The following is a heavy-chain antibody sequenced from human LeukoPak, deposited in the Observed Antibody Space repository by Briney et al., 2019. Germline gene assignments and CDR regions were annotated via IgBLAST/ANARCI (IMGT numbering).Heavy chain of an antibody. J-gene: IGHJ5*02. D-gene: IGHD5-24*01. V-gene: IGHV5-51*01. CDR3: ARFEASAPERDGYNYCFDP. CDR2: IYPGDSDT. CDR1: GYSFTSHW. Sequence: GESLKISCKGSGYSFTSHWIGWVRQMPGKGLEWMGIIYPGDSDTRYSPSFQGQVTISADKYISTAYLQWSSLKASDTAMYYCARFEASAPERDGYNYCFDPWGQGTLVTVSS.